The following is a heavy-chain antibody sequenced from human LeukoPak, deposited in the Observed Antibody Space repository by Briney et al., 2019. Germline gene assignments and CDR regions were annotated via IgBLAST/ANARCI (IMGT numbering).Heavy chain of an antibody. CDR1: GGSFSGYY. D-gene: IGHD3-10*01. J-gene: IGHJ5*02. V-gene: IGHV4-34*01. CDR3: ARARLWFGETPRWFDP. Sequence: KASETLSLTCAVYGGSFSGYYWSWLRQPPGKGLEWLGEINHSGSTNYNPSLKSRVTISVDTSKNQFSLKLSSVTAADTAVYYCARARLWFGETPRWFDPWGQGTLVTVSS. CDR2: INHSGST.